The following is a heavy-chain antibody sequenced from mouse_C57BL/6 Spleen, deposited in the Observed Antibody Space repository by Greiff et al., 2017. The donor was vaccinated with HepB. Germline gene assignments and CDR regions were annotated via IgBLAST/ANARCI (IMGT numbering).Heavy chain of an antibody. Sequence: EVHLVESGGGLVKPGGSLKLSCAASGFTFSSYTMSWVRQTPEKRLEWVATISGGGGNTYYPDSVKGRFTISRDNAKNTLYLQMSSLRSEDTAVYYCARQGTYYDYDRGFAYWGQGTLVTVSA. CDR2: ISGGGGNT. V-gene: IGHV5-9*04. J-gene: IGHJ3*01. D-gene: IGHD2-4*01. CDR3: ARQGTYYDYDRGFAY. CDR1: GFTFSSYT.